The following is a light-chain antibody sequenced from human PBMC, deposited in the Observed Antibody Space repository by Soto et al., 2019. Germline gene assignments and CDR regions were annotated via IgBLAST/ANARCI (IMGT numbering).Light chain of an antibody. CDR2: GNS. CDR1: SSNIGAGYA. J-gene: IGLJ3*02. CDR3: QSYDSSLSGSV. V-gene: IGLV1-40*01. Sequence: QSVLTQPPSVSGAPGQRVTISCTVSSSNIGAGYAVHWYQQLPGTAPKLLIYGNSNRPSGVPDRFSGSKSGTSASLAITGLQADDEADYYCQSYDSSLSGSVFGGGTKVTVL.